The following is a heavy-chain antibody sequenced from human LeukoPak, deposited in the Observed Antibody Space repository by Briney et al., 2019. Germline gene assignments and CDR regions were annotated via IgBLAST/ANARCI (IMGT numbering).Heavy chain of an antibody. V-gene: IGHV3-30*02. D-gene: IGHD3-3*01. CDR2: IRYDGSNK. CDR3: ARERQNKDFWSGGDY. CDR1: GFTFSSYG. Sequence: GGSLRLSCAASGFTFSSYGMHWVRQAPGKGLEWVAFIRYDGSNKYYADSVKGRFTISRDNSKNTLYLQMNTLRPEDTAVYYCARERQNKDFWSGGDYWGQGTLVTVSS. J-gene: IGHJ4*02.